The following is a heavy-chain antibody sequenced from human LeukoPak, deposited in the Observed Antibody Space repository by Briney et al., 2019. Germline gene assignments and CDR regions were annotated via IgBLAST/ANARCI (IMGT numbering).Heavy chain of an antibody. Sequence: SETLSLTCTVSGVSISSYYRSWIRQPPGKGLEWIGYIYYTGSTNYNPSSKSRVTISVNTSNNQFSLKLSCVTAADTAVYYFARHSARGYSYKGDAFDIWGQGTMVTVSS. CDR1: GVSISSYY. J-gene: IGHJ3*02. CDR2: IYYTGST. V-gene: IGHV4-59*08. CDR3: ARHSARGYSYKGDAFDI. D-gene: IGHD5-18*01.